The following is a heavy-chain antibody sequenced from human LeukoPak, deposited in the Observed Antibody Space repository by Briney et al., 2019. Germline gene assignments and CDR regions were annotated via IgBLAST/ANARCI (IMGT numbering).Heavy chain of an antibody. V-gene: IGHV1-18*01. CDR2: ISAYNGNT. CDR3: ARLHIVVVTAPPLGCFDP. J-gene: IGHJ5*02. CDR1: GYTFTSYG. Sequence: ASVKVSCKASGYTFTSYGISWVRQAPGQGLEWMGWISAYNGNTNYAQKLQGRVTMTTDTSTSTAYMELRSLRSDDTAVYYCARLHIVVVTAPPLGCFDPWGQGTLVTVSS. D-gene: IGHD2-21*02.